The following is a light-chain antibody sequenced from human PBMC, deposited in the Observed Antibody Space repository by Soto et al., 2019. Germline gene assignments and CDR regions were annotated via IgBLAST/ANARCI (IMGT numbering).Light chain of an antibody. CDR2: DAS. CDR1: QSVRSS. J-gene: IGKJ5*01. Sequence: THKPPTQSDPPRQRATQYSRASQSVRSSLAWYQQRPGQAPRLLIYDASSRATGIPDRFSGSGSGTDFTLTISRLEPEDFAGYYCQQYYSSVVTFGRGRLLAI. CDR3: QQYYSSVVT. V-gene: IGKV3-20*01.